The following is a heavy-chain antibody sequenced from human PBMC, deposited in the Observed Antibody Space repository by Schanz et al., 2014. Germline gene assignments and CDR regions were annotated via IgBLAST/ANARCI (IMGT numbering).Heavy chain of an antibody. V-gene: IGHV3-23*04. CDR3: ARAPPLVRGIAGWFGP. Sequence: EVHLVESGGGLVQPGGSLRLSCAASGFNFITFAMSWVRQAPGKGPEWVSAIGGDASRTYYADSVKGRFTISRDNSKSTVYLKMNSLRADDTPVYYCARAPPLVRGIAGWFGPWGQGSLVTVSS. D-gene: IGHD3-10*01. J-gene: IGHJ5*02. CDR2: IGGDASRT. CDR1: GFNFITFA.